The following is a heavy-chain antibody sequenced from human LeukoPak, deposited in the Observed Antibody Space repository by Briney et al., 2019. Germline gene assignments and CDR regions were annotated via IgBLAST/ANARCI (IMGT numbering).Heavy chain of an antibody. CDR1: GFTFSSHA. D-gene: IGHD3-10*01. V-gene: IGHV3-23*01. CDR3: AKDKDGWLYYFDC. CDR2: ISGTGGTT. Sequence: GGSLRLSCTASGFTFSSHAMTWVRQPPGKELEWVSTISGTGGTTYYADSLKGRFSISRDNSQNILYLQINSLRAEDTAMYYCAKDKDGWLYYFDCWGQGALVTVSS. J-gene: IGHJ4*02.